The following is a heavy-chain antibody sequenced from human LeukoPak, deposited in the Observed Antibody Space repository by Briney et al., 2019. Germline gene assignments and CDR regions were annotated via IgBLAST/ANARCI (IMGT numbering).Heavy chain of an antibody. J-gene: IGHJ6*03. D-gene: IGHD1-26*01. Sequence: SVKVSCKASGGTFSSYAMSWVRQAPGQGLEWMGRIIPIFGTANYAQKFQGRVTITTDESTSTAYMELSSLRSEDTAVYYCARGHTKWERNYYYYYMDVWGKGTTVTVSS. CDR2: IIPIFGTA. V-gene: IGHV1-69*05. CDR3: ARGHTKWERNYYYYYMDV. CDR1: GGTFSSYA.